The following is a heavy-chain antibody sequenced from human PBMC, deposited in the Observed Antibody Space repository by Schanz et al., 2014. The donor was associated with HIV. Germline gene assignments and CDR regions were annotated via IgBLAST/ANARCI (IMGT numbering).Heavy chain of an antibody. D-gene: IGHD3-10*01. CDR2: ISSSSSTI. CDR1: GFSFNNYA. CDR3: ARDNSGSIDY. Sequence: VQLVESGGGVVQPGRSLRLSCAASGFSFNNYAMHWVRQAPGKGLEWVSYISSSSSTIYYADSVKGRFTISRDASKNALYLQMNSLRAEDTAVYYCARDNSGSIDYWGQGTLVTVSS. V-gene: IGHV3-48*01. J-gene: IGHJ4*02.